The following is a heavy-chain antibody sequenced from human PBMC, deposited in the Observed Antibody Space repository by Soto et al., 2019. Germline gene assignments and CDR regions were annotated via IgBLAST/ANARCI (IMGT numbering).Heavy chain of an antibody. Sequence: GASVKVSCKVSGYTLTELSMHWVRQARGKGLEWMGGFDPEDGETIYAQKFQGRVTMTEDTSTDTAYMELSSLRSEDTAVYYCATAHYSIAAAGGFDYWGQGTLVTVSS. D-gene: IGHD6-13*01. J-gene: IGHJ4*02. V-gene: IGHV1-24*01. CDR2: FDPEDGET. CDR1: GYTLTELS. CDR3: ATAHYSIAAAGGFDY.